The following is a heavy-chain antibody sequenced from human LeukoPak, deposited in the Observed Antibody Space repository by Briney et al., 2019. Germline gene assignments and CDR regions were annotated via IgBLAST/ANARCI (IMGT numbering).Heavy chain of an antibody. CDR3: VKDREMATTFQTDY. CDR2: IRYDGSNK. Sequence: GGSLRLSCAASGFTFSSYGMHWVRQAPGKGLEWVAFIRYDGSNKYYADSVKGRFTISRDNSKNTLYLQMNSLRAEDTAVYYCVKDREMATTFQTDYWGQGTLVTVSS. D-gene: IGHD5-24*01. CDR1: GFTFSSYG. V-gene: IGHV3-30*02. J-gene: IGHJ4*02.